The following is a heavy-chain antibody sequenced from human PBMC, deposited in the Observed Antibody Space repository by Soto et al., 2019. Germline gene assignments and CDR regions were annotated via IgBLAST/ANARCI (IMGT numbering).Heavy chain of an antibody. J-gene: IGHJ4*02. Sequence: QVQLVASGGGVVQPGRSLRLSCEVSGLTFRTYGMHWVRQAPGKGLEWVAIISNEGSDEKYADSVKGRFTISRDNSKNTLYLQMNSLRVEDTAVYYCAKGCGSGGSCYIIDYWGQGTLVTVSS. CDR3: AKGCGSGGSCYIIDY. D-gene: IGHD2-15*01. V-gene: IGHV3-30*18. CDR1: GLTFRTYG. CDR2: ISNEGSDE.